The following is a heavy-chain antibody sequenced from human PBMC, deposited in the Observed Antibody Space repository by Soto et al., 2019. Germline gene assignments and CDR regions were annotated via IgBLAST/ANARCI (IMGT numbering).Heavy chain of an antibody. Sequence: QVQLVQSGAEVKKPGASVKVSCKASGYTFTSCAISWVRQAPGQGLEWMGWISAYNGNKNYAQKVQDRLXTTXDXFTSTAYMELRRLRSDDTAIYYCARHVGASGYAFDIWGQGTMVTVSS. CDR3: ARHVGASGYAFDI. D-gene: IGHD1-26*01. CDR1: GYTFTSCA. V-gene: IGHV1-18*01. J-gene: IGHJ3*02. CDR2: ISAYNGNK.